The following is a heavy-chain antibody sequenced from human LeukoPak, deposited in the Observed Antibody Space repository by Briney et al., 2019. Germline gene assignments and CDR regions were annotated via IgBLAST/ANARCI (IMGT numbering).Heavy chain of an antibody. D-gene: IGHD6-13*01. CDR2: IRGDTGDT. CDR3: ARVRGNSCDY. V-gene: IGHV1-2*02. CDR1: GYTLSDYY. Sequence: SVTVSRKTSGYTLSDYYMHWVRQAPGQGLEWMGWIRGDTGDTDSPQKFQGRVTMTRDTSSNTAYMELSRLTFDDTARYFCARVRGNSCDYWGQGTLVTASS. J-gene: IGHJ4*02.